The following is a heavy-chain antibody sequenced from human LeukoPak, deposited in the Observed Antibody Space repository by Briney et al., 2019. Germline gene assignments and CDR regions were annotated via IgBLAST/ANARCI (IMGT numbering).Heavy chain of an antibody. J-gene: IGHJ6*02. CDR2: INHSGST. D-gene: IGHD6-6*01. CDR3: ARVVAALTYYYYGMDV. CDR1: GGSFSGYY. Sequence: SETLSLTCAVYGGSFSGYYWSWIRQPPGKGLEWIGEINHSGSTNYNPSLKSRVTISVDTSKNQFSLKLSSVTAADTAVYYCARVVAALTYYYYGMDVWGQGTTVTVSS. V-gene: IGHV4-34*01.